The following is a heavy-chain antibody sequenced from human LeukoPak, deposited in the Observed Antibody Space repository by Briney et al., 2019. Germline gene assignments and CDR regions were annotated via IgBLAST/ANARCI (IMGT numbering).Heavy chain of an antibody. CDR2: IYPGYSDT. CDR1: GYRFTSYW. V-gene: IGHV5-51*01. CDR3: ARRKEDSSGYYIGYYFYY. J-gene: IGHJ4*02. D-gene: IGHD3-22*01. Sequence: GEALKTSCKGSGYRFTSYWIGWVRQMPGKGLEWMGIIYPGYSDTRFSPSFQGPVTISTDKSISTAFLQWSSLKASDTAMYYCARRKEDSSGYYIGYYFYYWGQGALVSVSS.